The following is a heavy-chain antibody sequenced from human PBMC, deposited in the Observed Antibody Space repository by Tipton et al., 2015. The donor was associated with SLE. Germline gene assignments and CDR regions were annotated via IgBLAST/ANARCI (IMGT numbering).Heavy chain of an antibody. CDR2: IYHNESP. V-gene: IGHV4-59*08. Sequence: LRLSCTVSGGSINEYYWSWIRQAPGKGLEWIGYIYHNESPTFNPSLESRVTISVDRSQNQFSLRLSSVSASDTAVYYCARRTSPRGYFDYWGQGVLVTVSS. D-gene: IGHD3-10*01. CDR1: GGSINEYY. J-gene: IGHJ4*02. CDR3: ARRTSPRGYFDY.